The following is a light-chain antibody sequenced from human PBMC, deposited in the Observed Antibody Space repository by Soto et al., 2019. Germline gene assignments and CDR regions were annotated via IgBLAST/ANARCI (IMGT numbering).Light chain of an antibody. CDR2: DVS. CDR1: SSDVGGYTY. V-gene: IGLV2-11*01. J-gene: IGLJ3*02. Sequence: QSVLTQPRSVSGSPGQSVTISCTGTSSDVGGYTYVSWYQQHPGKAPKVIIYDVSKRPSGVPDRLSGSKSGNTASLTISGLQAEDEADYYCCSYAGGYSWVFGGGTKLTVL. CDR3: CSYAGGYSWV.